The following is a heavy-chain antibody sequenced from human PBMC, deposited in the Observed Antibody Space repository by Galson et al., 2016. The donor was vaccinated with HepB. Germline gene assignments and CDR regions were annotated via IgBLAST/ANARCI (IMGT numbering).Heavy chain of an antibody. CDR3: AKDLRGLTGFYEYYFDY. Sequence: SLRLSCAVSGFTLTDYGMHWVRQAPGKGLEWVAVISSDGTNEYYADSVKGRFIISRDTSKNTLYPQMNSLKAEDTAVYYGAKDLRGLTGFYEYYFDYWGQGTLVTVSS. V-gene: IGHV3-30*18. CDR2: ISSDGTNE. D-gene: IGHD3-9*01. CDR1: GFTLTDYG. J-gene: IGHJ4*02.